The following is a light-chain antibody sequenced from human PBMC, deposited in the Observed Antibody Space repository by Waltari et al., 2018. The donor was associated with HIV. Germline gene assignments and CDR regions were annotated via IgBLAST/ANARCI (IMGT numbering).Light chain of an antibody. CDR2: DAS. V-gene: IGKV1-33*01. CDR1: QDISNC. Sequence: DIQMTQSPSSLSASVGDRFTITCQASQDISNCLNWYQQKPGKAPKLLIYDASNLHTGVPSRFSGSGSGTDFTFTITSLQPEDIATYYCQQYDNPLITFGQGTRLDIK. CDR3: QQYDNPLIT. J-gene: IGKJ5*01.